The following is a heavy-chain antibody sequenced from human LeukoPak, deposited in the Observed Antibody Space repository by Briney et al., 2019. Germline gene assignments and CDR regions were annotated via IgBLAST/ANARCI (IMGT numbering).Heavy chain of an antibody. CDR3: ANYSMVTGYFDY. CDR1: GGTFSIYA. D-gene: IGHD5-18*01. J-gene: IGHJ4*02. CDR2: IIPIFGTA. V-gene: IGHV1-69*13. Sequence: SVKVSCKASGGTFSIYAISWVRQAPGQGLEWMGGIIPIFGTANYAQKFQGRVTITADESTSTAYMKLSSLRSEDTAVYYCANYSMVTGYFDYWGQGTLVTVSS.